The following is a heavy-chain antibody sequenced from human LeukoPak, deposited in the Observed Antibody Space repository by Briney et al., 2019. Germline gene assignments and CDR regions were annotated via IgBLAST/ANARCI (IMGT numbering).Heavy chain of an antibody. V-gene: IGHV3-30-3*01. CDR3: AGSPTVDAAFDI. Sequence: PGGSLRLSCAASGFTFSYYSMHWVRQAPGKGLEWVAVISYDGGNDYYADSVRGRFTVSRDNSRNTLALQMNSLRAEDTAVYYCAGSPTVDAAFDIWGQGTMVTVSS. CDR2: ISYDGGND. J-gene: IGHJ3*02. D-gene: IGHD4-23*01. CDR1: GFTFSYYS.